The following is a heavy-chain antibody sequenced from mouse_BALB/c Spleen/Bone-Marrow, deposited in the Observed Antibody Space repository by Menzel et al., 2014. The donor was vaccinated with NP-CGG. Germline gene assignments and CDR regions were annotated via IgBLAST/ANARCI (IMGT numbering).Heavy chain of an antibody. D-gene: IGHD2-14*01. CDR1: GYTFTSSV. V-gene: IGHV1-14*01. Sequence: EVKLMESGPELVKPGAPVKMSCKASGYTFTSSVMHWVKQKPGQGLEWIGYFNPYNDGSKYNEKFKGKATLTSDKSSSTAYMGLSSLTSEDSAVYYCAKGGNYRYDFDYWGQGTTLTVSS. CDR2: FNPYNDGS. CDR3: AKGGNYRYDFDY. J-gene: IGHJ2*01.